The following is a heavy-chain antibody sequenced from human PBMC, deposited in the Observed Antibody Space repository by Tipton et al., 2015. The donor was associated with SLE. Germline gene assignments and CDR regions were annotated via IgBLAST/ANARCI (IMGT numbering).Heavy chain of an antibody. CDR3: AGVANYYGSGSYPY. CDR1: GYTFTSYG. V-gene: IGHV1-18*01. D-gene: IGHD3-10*01. CDR2: ISSYNGNT. Sequence: QSGAEVKKPGASVKVSCKASGYTFTSYGISWVRQAPGQGLERMGWISSYNGNTNYAQKLQGRVTMTTDTSTSTAYMELRSLRSDDTAVYYCAGVANYYGSGSYPYWGQGTLVTVSS. J-gene: IGHJ4*02.